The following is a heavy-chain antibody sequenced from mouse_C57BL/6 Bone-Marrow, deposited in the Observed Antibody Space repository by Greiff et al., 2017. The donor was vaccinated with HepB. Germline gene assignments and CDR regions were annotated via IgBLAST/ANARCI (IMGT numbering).Heavy chain of an antibody. D-gene: IGHD1-1*01. V-gene: IGHV3-6*01. J-gene: IGHJ3*01. CDR3: ASPRSRYSAWFAY. Sequence: EVKLQESGPGLVKPSQSLSLTCSVTGYSITSGYYWNWIRQFPGNKLEWMGYISYDGSNNYNPSLKNLISITRDTSKNQFFLKLNSVTTEDTATYYCASPRSRYSAWFAYWGQGTLVTVSA. CDR2: ISYDGSN. CDR1: GYSITSGYY.